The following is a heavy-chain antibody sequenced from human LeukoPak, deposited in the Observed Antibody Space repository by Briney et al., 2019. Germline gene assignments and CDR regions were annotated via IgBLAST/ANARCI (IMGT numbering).Heavy chain of an antibody. V-gene: IGHV3-74*01. CDR3: ARQQQLGGY. Sequence: GALSLSCAASGFPFSSYWMHWVRQAPGKGLVWVSRINSDGSSTSYADSVKGRFTISRDNAKNTLYLQMNSLRAEDTAVYYCARQQQLGGYWGQGTLVTVSS. J-gene: IGHJ4*02. CDR2: INSDGSST. D-gene: IGHD6-13*01. CDR1: GFPFSSYW.